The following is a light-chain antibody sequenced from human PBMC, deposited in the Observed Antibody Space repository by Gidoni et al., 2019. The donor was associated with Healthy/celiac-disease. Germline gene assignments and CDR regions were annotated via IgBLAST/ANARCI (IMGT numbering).Light chain of an antibody. Sequence: SYELTLPPSVSFSPGQTASITCSGDILGNKYACWYQQKPGQSPVLVIYQDSKRPSGIPERFSGTNTGNTATLTISGTQAMDEADCYCQAWDSSTAYVFGTGTKVTVL. V-gene: IGLV3-1*01. CDR3: QAWDSSTAYV. J-gene: IGLJ1*01. CDR2: QDS. CDR1: ILGNKY.